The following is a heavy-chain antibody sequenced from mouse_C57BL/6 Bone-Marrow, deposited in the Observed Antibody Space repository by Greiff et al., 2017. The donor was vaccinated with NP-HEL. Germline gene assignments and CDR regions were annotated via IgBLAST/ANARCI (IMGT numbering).Heavy chain of an antibody. V-gene: IGHV5-4*01. CDR2: ISDGGSYT. Sequence: VQLKESGGGLVKPGGSLKLSCAASGFTFSSYAMSWVRQTPEKRLEWVATISDGGSYTYYPDNVKGRFTISRDTTKNNMYLQMRHLECEETAMYYCAANWDGVYAMDYWGQGTSVTVSS. CDR3: AANWDGVYAMDY. CDR1: GFTFSSYA. D-gene: IGHD4-1*01. J-gene: IGHJ4*01.